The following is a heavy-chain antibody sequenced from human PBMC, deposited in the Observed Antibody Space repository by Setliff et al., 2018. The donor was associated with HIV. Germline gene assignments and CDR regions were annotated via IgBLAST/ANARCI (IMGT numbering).Heavy chain of an antibody. CDR3: TTGTRLVD. J-gene: IGHJ4*02. D-gene: IGHD2-21*01. CDR2: IKSKTDGGTT. Sequence: RLSCAASGFTFSSYAMSWVRQAPGEGLEWVGRIKSKTDGGTTDYAAPVKGRFTISRDDSKNTLYLQMNSLKTEDTAVYYCTTGTRLVDWGQGALVTVSS. V-gene: IGHV3-15*01. CDR1: GFTFSSYA.